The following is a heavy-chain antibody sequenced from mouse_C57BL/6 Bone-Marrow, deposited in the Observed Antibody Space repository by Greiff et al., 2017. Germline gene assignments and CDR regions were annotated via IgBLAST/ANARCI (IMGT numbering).Heavy chain of an antibody. Sequence: VQLQQPGAELERPGSSVKLSCKAPGYTFTSYWMHWVKQRPIQGLEWIGNIDPSDSETHYNQKFKDKATLTVDKSSSTAYMQLSSLTSEDSAVYYCARWDYGSSYGGFAYWGQGTLVTVSA. D-gene: IGHD1-1*01. CDR2: IDPSDSET. CDR1: GYTFTSYW. CDR3: ARWDYGSSYGGFAY. V-gene: IGHV1-52*01. J-gene: IGHJ3*01.